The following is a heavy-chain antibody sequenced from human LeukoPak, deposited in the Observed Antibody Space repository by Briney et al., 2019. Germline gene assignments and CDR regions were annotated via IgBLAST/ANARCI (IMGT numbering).Heavy chain of an antibody. CDR1: GFTFSSYG. D-gene: IGHD2-2*01. J-gene: IGHJ6*02. CDR3: ARVRAGYCTSTSCYTGMDV. Sequence: PGGSLRLSCAASGFTFSSYGMHWVRQAPGKGLEWVAVIWYDGSIKYYADSVKGRFTISRDNSKNTLYLQMNSLRAEDTAVYYCARVRAGYCTSTSCYTGMDVWGQGTTVTVSS. V-gene: IGHV3-33*01. CDR2: IWYDGSIK.